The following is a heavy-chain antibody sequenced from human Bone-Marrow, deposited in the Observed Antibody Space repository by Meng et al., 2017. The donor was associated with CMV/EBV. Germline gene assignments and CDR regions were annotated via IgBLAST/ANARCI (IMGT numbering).Heavy chain of an antibody. D-gene: IGHD5-18*01. J-gene: IGHJ5*02. Sequence: CAVYGGSFSGYYWSWIRQPPGKGLEWIGEINHSGSTNYNPSLKSRVTISVDTSKNQFSLKLSSVTAADTAVYYCASTRGYSYGPFDPWGQGTLVTVSS. CDR1: GGSFSGYY. V-gene: IGHV4-34*01. CDR2: INHSGST. CDR3: ASTRGYSYGPFDP.